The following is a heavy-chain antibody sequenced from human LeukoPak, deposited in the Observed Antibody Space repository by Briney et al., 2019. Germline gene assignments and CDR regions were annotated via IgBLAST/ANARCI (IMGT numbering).Heavy chain of an antibody. CDR3: ARDFAPPHVVVVAATREAFDI. CDR1: GYTFTTYA. Sequence: SVKVSCKASGYTFTTYAMNWVRQAPGQGLEWMGGIIPIFGTANYAQKFQGRVTITADESTSTAYMELSSLRSEDTAVYYCARDFAPPHVVVVAATREAFDIWGQGTMVTVSS. D-gene: IGHD2-15*01. J-gene: IGHJ3*02. CDR2: IIPIFGTA. V-gene: IGHV1-69*13.